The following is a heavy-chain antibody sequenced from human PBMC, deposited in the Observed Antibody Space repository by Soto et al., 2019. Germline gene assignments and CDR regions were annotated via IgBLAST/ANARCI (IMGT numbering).Heavy chain of an antibody. CDR1: GFTFSTYA. CDR3: ASSEAPIRGYSGYDYWRDANYYCGTAA. J-gene: IGHJ6*02. D-gene: IGHD5-12*01. V-gene: IGHV3-23*01. CDR2: ISGGGGST. Sequence: GGSLRLSCAASGFTFSTYAMDSVRQAPGKGQEWVSAISGGGGSTYDADSVKGRFTISRDNSKNTLYLQMNSLRAEDTAVYYCASSEAPIRGYSGYDYWRDANYYCGTAAWGQRTTVTV.